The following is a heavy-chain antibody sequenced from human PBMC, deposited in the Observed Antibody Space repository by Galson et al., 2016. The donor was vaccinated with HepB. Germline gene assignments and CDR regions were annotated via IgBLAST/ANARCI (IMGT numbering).Heavy chain of an antibody. J-gene: IGHJ5*02. V-gene: IGHV4-39*01. CDR2: IYYSGSGGT. CDR3: TRHLTDYYDISGYYSDWFDP. Sequence: SETLSLTCTVSGVSISSSDYYWGWIRQPPGKGLEWIASIYYSGSGGTSYNPSLRSRVTISVDTSKNQFSLKLNSVNAADTAVYYWTRHLTDYYDISGYYSDWFDPWGKGTLVTVSS. D-gene: IGHD3-22*01. CDR1: GVSISSSDYY.